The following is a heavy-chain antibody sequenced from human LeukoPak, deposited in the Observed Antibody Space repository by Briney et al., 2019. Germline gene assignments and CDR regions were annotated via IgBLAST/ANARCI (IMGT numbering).Heavy chain of an antibody. J-gene: IGHJ5*02. CDR2: VHYTGST. D-gene: IGHD6-19*01. Sequence: SETLSLTCTVSGGFLSSYYWSWIRQSPRKGLEWIGSVHYTGSTKYNPSLQTRVTISVDRSKNQFSLKLRSVTAADTAVYYCARHIAVLNWFDPWGQGTLVTVSS. V-gene: IGHV4-59*08. CDR3: ARHIAVLNWFDP. CDR1: GGFLSSYY.